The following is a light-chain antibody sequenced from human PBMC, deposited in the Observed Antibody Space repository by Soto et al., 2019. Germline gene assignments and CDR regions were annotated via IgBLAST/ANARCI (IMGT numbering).Light chain of an antibody. Sequence: QLVLTQSPSASASPGASVKLTCTLSSGHSDYAIAWHQQQPEKGPRYLMKVTSDGSHTKGDGIPDRFSGSSSGADRYLTISSLRSDNEDDYYCQDWGTGGVFGGGTKLTVL. CDR1: SGHSDYA. CDR3: QDWGTGGV. V-gene: IGLV4-69*01. J-gene: IGLJ3*02. CDR2: VTSDGSH.